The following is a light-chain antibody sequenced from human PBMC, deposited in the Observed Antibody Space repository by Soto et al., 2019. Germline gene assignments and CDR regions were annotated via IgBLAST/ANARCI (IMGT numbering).Light chain of an antibody. Sequence: QSVLTQPASVSGSPGQSITISCTGTSSDVGSYNLVSWYQQHPGKAPKLMIYEGSKRPSGVSNRFSGSKSGNTASLTISGLQAEDEADYYCCSYAGSSINYVLGNGTKVTVL. V-gene: IGLV2-23*01. CDR1: SSDVGSYNL. CDR2: EGS. J-gene: IGLJ1*01. CDR3: CSYAGSSINYV.